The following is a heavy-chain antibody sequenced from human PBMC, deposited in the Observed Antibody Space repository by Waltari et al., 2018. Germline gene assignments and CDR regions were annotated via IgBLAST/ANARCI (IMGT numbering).Heavy chain of an antibody. V-gene: IGHV1-69-2*01. CDR1: GYTFTDYS. CDR2: VDPEDGET. J-gene: IGHJ5*02. Sequence: EVQLVQSGAEVKKPGATVKISCKASGYTFTDYSMHWVQQAPGKGLEWMGRVDPEDGETIYEEKCQGRGTITADTSTDTAYMEVSSLRSEDTAGYYCATGSRRFDPWGQGTLVTVSS. CDR3: ATGSRRFDP.